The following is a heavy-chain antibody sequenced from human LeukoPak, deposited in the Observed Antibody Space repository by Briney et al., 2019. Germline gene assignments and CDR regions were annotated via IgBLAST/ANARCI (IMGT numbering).Heavy chain of an antibody. V-gene: IGHV5-51*01. CDR2: IYPGDSDT. D-gene: IGHD6-13*01. CDR3: ARHRSSWSEFDY. CDR1: EYSFTNYW. J-gene: IGHJ4*02. Sequence: GESLKISCQGSEYSFTNYWIAWVRQVPGKGLEWMGIIYPGDSDTRYSPSFQGQVIISADKSISTAYLQWSSLKASDTAMYYCARHRSSWSEFDYWGQGTLVTVSS.